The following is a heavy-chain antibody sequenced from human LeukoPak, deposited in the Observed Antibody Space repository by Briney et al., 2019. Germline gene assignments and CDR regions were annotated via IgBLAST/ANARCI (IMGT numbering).Heavy chain of an antibody. CDR3: ALGDSGSYQNYFDY. J-gene: IGHJ4*02. Sequence: PGGSLRLSCAASGYTFSNYGIHWVRQAPGKGLEWVAFIRYDGNDKYYADSVKGRFTISRDNSKNTLYLQMNSLRAEDTAVYYCALGDSGSYQNYFDYWGQGTLVTVSS. V-gene: IGHV3-30*02. D-gene: IGHD1-26*01. CDR2: IRYDGNDK. CDR1: GYTFSNYG.